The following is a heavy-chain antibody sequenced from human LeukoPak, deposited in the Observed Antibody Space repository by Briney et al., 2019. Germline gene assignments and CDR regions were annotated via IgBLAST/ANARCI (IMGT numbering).Heavy chain of an antibody. CDR2: ISSSGSTI. V-gene: IGHV3-48*03. CDR1: GFTFSSYE. Sequence: GGSLRLSCAASGFTFSSYEMNWVRQAPGKGLEWVSYISSSGSTIYYADSVKGRFTISRDNAKNSLYLQMNSLRAEDTAAYYCARDWGELAFDYWGQGTLVTVSS. D-gene: IGHD1-26*01. J-gene: IGHJ4*02. CDR3: ARDWGELAFDY.